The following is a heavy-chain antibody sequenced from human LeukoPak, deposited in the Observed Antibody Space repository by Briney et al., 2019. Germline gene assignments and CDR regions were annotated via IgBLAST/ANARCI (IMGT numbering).Heavy chain of an antibody. J-gene: IGHJ4*02. D-gene: IGHD4-17*01. CDR2: IIPILGIA. Sequence: SVKVSCKASGGTFSSYAISWVRQAPGQGLEWMGRIIPILGIANYAQKFQGRVTITADRSTSTAYMELSSLRSEDTAVYYCASHTTVTTGSGYWGQGTLVTVSS. CDR1: GGTFSSYA. CDR3: ASHTTVTTGSGY. V-gene: IGHV1-69*04.